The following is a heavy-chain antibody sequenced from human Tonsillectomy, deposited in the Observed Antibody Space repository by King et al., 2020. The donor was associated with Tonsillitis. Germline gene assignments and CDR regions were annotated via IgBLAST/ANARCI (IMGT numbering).Heavy chain of an antibody. CDR3: AKERDSTSYSNNDLRLDS. J-gene: IGHJ4*02. D-gene: IGHD3-22*01. CDR2: ISGNSIVI. CDR1: GFTFSNYA. V-gene: IGHV3-23*04. Sequence: VQLVESGGGLVQPGGSLRLSCAASGFTFSNYAMSWVRQAPEKGLEWVSGISGNSIVIYHVDPVKGRFTISRDNSKNTLYLQMNSLRAEDTAVYYCAKERDSTSYSNNDLRLDSWGQGTLVTVSS.